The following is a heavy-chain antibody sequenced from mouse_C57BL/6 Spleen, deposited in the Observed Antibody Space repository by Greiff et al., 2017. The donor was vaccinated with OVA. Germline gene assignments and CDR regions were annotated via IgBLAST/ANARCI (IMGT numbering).Heavy chain of an antibody. CDR3: ASFITTVVGYFDY. D-gene: IGHD1-1*01. V-gene: IGHV1-82*01. Sequence: VKLQESGPELVKPGASVKISCKASGYAFSSSWMNWVKQRPGKGLEWIGRIYPGDGDTNYNGKFKGKATLTADKSSSTAYMQLSSLTSEDSAVYFCASFITTVVGYFDYWGQGTTLTVSS. CDR1: GYAFSSSW. J-gene: IGHJ2*01. CDR2: IYPGDGDT.